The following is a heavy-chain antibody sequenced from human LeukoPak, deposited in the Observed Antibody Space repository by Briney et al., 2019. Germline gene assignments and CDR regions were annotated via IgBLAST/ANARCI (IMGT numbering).Heavy chain of an antibody. V-gene: IGHV4-39*01. CDR2: IYYSGST. D-gene: IGHD6-13*01. Sequence: PSETLSLTCTVSGGSISSTSYYWGWIRQPPGKGLEWIGSIYYSGSTYYNPSLRSRVTISVDTSKNQFSLELSSVTAADTAVYYCARVGSSWYSSTRFYNWFDPWGQRTLVTVSS. J-gene: IGHJ5*02. CDR3: ARVGSSWYSSTRFYNWFDP. CDR1: GGSISSTSYY.